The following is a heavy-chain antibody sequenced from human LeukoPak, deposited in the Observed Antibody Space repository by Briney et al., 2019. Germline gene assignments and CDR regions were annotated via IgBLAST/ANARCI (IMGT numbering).Heavy chain of an antibody. CDR1: GYIFTDHY. CDR3: ARDPPGTTAFDL. CDR2: INPKSDGT. J-gene: IGHJ3*01. V-gene: IGHV1-2*06. D-gene: IGHD1-1*01. Sequence: AASVKVSCKASGYIFTDHYMHWVRQAPGQGLEWMGRINPKSDGTKYAQNFQGRVTMTWDTSISTAYMEVSRLTSDDTAMFYCARDPPGTTAFDLWGQGTMVTVSS.